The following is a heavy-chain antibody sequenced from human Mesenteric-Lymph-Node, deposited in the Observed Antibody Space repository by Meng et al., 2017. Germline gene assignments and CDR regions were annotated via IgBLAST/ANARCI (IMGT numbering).Heavy chain of an antibody. CDR1: GFAVSTSY. CDR3: AKRQCSGGDCYLDY. Sequence: GESLKISCAASGFAVSTSYMSWVRQAPGKGLEWVSVIYSGGSTYYADSVKGRFTISRDNSKNSLYLQMNSLRAEDTAVYYCAKRQCSGGDCYLDYWGQGTLVTVSS. CDR2: IYSGGST. D-gene: IGHD2-21*02. V-gene: IGHV3-66*01. J-gene: IGHJ4*02.